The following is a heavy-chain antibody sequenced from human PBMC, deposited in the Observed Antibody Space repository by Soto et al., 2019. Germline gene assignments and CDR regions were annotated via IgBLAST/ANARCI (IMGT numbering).Heavy chain of an antibody. CDR3: ARELGYCSRTSCDYYYYYMDV. CDR1: CYTFSSYG. CDR2: ISAYNGNT. J-gene: IGHJ6*03. D-gene: IGHD2-2*01. Sequence: ASVKVSCKASCYTFSSYGISWVRQAPGQRLEWMGWISAYNGNTNYAQKLQGRVTMTTDTSTSRAYMELRSLRSDDTAVYYCARELGYCSRTSCDYYYYYMDVWGKGTTVNVAS. V-gene: IGHV1-18*01.